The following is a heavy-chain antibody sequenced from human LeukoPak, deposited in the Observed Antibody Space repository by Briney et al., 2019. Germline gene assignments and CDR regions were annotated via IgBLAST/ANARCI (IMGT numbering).Heavy chain of an antibody. V-gene: IGHV3-15*01. CDR1: GFTFNNAW. J-gene: IGHJ4*02. CDR2: VKSKTDGGAT. CDR3: TTDYDYGSGSYNC. D-gene: IGHD3-10*01. Sequence: PWGTLSLSCVASGFTFNNAWMSWVRQAPGKGLEWVGRVKSKTDGGATDYIAPVKDRFTILRDDSKNTLYLQMNSLKTEDTAVYYCTTDYDYGSGSYNCWGQGTLVTVSP.